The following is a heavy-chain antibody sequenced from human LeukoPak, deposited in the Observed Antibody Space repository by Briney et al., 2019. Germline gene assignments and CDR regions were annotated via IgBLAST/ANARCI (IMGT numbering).Heavy chain of an antibody. J-gene: IGHJ4*02. CDR3: ARVRCSGGGCFYNFDY. CDR1: GFTFSDYY. V-gene: IGHV3-30*03. D-gene: IGHD2-15*01. CDR2: MSSDGSSK. Sequence: GGSLRLSCAASGFTFSDYYMSWIRQAPGKGLEWVAVMSSDGSSKYYVDSVKGRFTISRDNSKNTLYLQMSSLRAEDTAVYYCARVRCSGGGCFYNFDYWGQGSLVTVSS.